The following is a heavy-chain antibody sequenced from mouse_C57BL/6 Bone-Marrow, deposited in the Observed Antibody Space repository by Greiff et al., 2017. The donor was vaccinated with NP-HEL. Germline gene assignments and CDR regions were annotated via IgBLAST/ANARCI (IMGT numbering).Heavy chain of an antibody. V-gene: IGHV1-26*01. CDR2: INPNNGGT. Sequence: EVQLQQSGPELVKPGASVKISCKASGYTFTDYYMNWVKQSHGKSLEWIGDINPNNGGTSYNQKFKGKATLTVDKSSSPAYMELRSLTSEDSAVYYCAREGIITTVVAPYAMDYWGQGTSVTVSS. CDR1: GYTFTDYY. J-gene: IGHJ4*01. CDR3: AREGIITTVVAPYAMDY. D-gene: IGHD1-1*01.